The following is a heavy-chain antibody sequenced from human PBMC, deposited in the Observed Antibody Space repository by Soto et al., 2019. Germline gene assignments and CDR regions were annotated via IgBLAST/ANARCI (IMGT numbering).Heavy chain of an antibody. CDR3: AQSGGYCRSTRCPTIVDG. CDR1: GFSLSTSGVG. Sequence: SGPTLVNPTHTLTLTCTFSGFSLSTSGVGVGWIRQPPGKALDWLALIYWDDDKRYSPSLKSRLTITKDTSKNQVVLTMTNMDALDAATYYCAQSGGYCRSTRCPTIVDGWGQGNTITVSS. D-gene: IGHD2-2*01. J-gene: IGHJ6*01. CDR2: IYWDDDK. V-gene: IGHV2-5*02.